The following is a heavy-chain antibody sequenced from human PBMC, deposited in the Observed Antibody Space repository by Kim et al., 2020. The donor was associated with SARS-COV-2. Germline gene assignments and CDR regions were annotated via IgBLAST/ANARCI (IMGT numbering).Heavy chain of an antibody. J-gene: IGHJ4*02. CDR3: ARGPKPSGPSDY. CDR2: IDHSGST. V-gene: IGHV4-34*01. D-gene: IGHD6-19*01. CDR1: GGSFNGYY. Sequence: SETLSLTCAVYGGSFNGYYWSWIRQPPGKGLEWIGEIDHSGSTHHNPSLKSRVSISVDTSKNQLSLKMSSVTAADTGVYYCARGPKPSGPSDYWGQG.